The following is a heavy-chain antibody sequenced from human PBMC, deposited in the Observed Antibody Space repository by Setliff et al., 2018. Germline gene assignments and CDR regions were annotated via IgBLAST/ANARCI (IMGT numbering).Heavy chain of an antibody. J-gene: IGHJ3*02. V-gene: IGHV4-39*07. D-gene: IGHD3-3*01. CDR2: IYYSGST. CDR1: GGSISSSSYY. Sequence: KTSETLSLTCTVSGGSISSSSYYWGWIRQPPGKGLEWIGSIYYSGSTYYNPSLKSRVTISVDTSKNQFSLKLGSVTAADTAVYYCARKEYYNFWSGPARAFDIWGQGTMVTV. CDR3: ARKEYYNFWSGPARAFDI.